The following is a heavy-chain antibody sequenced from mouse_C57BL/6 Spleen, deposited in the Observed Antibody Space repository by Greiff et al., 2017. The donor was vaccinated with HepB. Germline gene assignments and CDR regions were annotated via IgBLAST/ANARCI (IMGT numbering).Heavy chain of an antibody. CDR1: GYAFSSSW. CDR2: IYPGDGDT. D-gene: IGHD2-5*01. V-gene: IGHV1-82*01. CDR3: ARGGTYSNYVDYFDY. J-gene: IGHJ2*01. Sequence: VQLQQSGPELVKPGASVKISCKASGYAFSSSWMNWVKQRPGKGLEWIGRIYPGDGDTNYNGKFKGKATLTADKSSSTAYMQLSSLTSEDSAVYFCARGGTYSNYVDYFDYWGQGTTLTVSS.